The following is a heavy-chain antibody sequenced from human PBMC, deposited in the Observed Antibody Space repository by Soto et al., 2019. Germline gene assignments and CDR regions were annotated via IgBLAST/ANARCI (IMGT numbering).Heavy chain of an antibody. Sequence: EVQLLGSGGGLVQPGGSRTLSCAASGFPLSDYVVTWVRQAPGKGLEWVSGISGSIGHTYYADSVKGRFTISRDSSKNTVFLQTNSLRAEDTAVYYCAKEVIGYRRGPDNWGQGTLVTVSS. J-gene: IGHJ4*02. CDR1: GFPLSDYV. CDR2: ISGSIGHT. V-gene: IGHV3-23*01. CDR3: AKEVIGYRRGPDN. D-gene: IGHD2-15*01.